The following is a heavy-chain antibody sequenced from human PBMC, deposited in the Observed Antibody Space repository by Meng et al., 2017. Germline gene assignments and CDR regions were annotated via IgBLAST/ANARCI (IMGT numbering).Heavy chain of an antibody. CDR2: IYYSGST. CDR1: GASISSSSYY. Sequence: LPLQAPARGLLNPSETLSLTCTVSGASISSSSYYWGWIRQPPGKGLEWIGIIYYSGSTYYNPSLKSRVTISVDTSKNQFSLKLSSVTAADTAVYYCARDGIAAAGTGRSYFQHWGQGTLVTVSS. CDR3: ARDGIAAAGTGRSYFQH. D-gene: IGHD6-13*01. J-gene: IGHJ1*01. V-gene: IGHV4-39*07.